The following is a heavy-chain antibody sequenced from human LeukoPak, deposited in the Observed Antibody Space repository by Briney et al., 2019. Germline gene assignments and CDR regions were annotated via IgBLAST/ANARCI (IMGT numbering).Heavy chain of an antibody. V-gene: IGHV3-30*02. Sequence: GGSLRLSCAASGFTFSSYAMHWVRQAPGKGLEWVSLIRYDGSNKYYADSVKGRFTISRDNSKNTLYLQMNSLRAEDTAVYHCAKDRSFKTAMIYFDYWGQGALVTVSS. D-gene: IGHD5-18*01. J-gene: IGHJ4*02. CDR2: IRYDGSNK. CDR1: GFTFSSYA. CDR3: AKDRSFKTAMIYFDY.